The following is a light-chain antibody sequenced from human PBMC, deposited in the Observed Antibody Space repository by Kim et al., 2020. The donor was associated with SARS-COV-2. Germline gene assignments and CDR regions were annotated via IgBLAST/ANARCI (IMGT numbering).Light chain of an antibody. CDR3: QQYNNWPPFT. CDR1: QYVSNN. V-gene: IGKV3-15*01. Sequence: VSPGRRATLACRASQYVSNNLGWYQQKPGQAPRLVMYGATTRATAIPPRFSGSGSGIEFTLTINSLHSEDFATYFCQQYNNWPPFTFGQGTKLEI. J-gene: IGKJ2*01. CDR2: GAT.